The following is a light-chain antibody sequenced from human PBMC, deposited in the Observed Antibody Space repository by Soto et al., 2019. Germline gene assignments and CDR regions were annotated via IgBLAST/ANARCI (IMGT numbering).Light chain of an antibody. J-gene: IGLJ2*01. CDR3: QAWDSSTGV. V-gene: IGLV3-1*01. CDR2: QDS. CDR1: TLGDKY. Sequence: SYELTQPPSVSVSPGQTASITCSGATLGDKYACWYQQKPGQSPVLVIYQDSKRPSGIPERFSGSNSGNTATLTISGTQAMDEADYYCQAWDSSTGVFGGGTKVTVL.